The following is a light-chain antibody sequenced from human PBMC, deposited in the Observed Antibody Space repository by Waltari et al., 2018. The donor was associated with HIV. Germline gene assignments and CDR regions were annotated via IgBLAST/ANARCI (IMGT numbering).Light chain of an antibody. Sequence: DIQMTQSPSSLSASVRDRVTIACRASQSIATYLNWYHQKPGKAPKLVIYATSALQSGVPSRFSGSGSETDFTLTIGSLQPEDFGTYYCQQSYSVPFTFGPGTKVDIK. CDR1: QSIATY. CDR2: ATS. V-gene: IGKV1-39*01. J-gene: IGKJ3*01. CDR3: QQSYSVPFT.